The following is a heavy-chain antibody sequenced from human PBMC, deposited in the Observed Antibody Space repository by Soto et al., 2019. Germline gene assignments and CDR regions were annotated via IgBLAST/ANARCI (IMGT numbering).Heavy chain of an antibody. J-gene: IGHJ5*02. Sequence: SETLSLTCTVSGGSISSGGYYWSWIRQHPGKGLEWIGYIYYSGSTYYNPSLKSRVTISVDTSKNQFSLKLSSVTAADTAVYYCARASRGGGFDPWGQGTLLTVSS. CDR1: GGSISSGGYY. CDR2: IYYSGST. CDR3: ARASRGGGFDP. V-gene: IGHV4-31*03. D-gene: IGHD3-16*01.